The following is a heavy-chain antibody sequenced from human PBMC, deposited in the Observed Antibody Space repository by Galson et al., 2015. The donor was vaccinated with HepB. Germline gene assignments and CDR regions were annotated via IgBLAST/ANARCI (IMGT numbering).Heavy chain of an antibody. CDR2: ITGSGDST. V-gene: IGHV3-23*01. J-gene: IGHJ4*02. Sequence: SLRLSCAASGFAFSSYAMSWVRQAPGKGLEWVSAITGSGDSTYSADSVKGRLTISRDNSKHTLYLQMNSLRAEDTAVYYCEKCTSSASCYTPVDYWGQGTLVTVSA. CDR3: EKCTSSASCYTPVDY. CDR1: GFAFSSYA. D-gene: IGHD2-2*02.